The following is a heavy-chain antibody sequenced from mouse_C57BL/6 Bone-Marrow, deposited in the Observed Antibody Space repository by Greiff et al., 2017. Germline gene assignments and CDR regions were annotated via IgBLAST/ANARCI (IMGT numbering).Heavy chain of an antibody. J-gene: IGHJ2*01. CDR2: ISGGGGNT. Sequence: EVQLQESGGGLVKPGGSLKLSCAASGFTFSSYTMSWVRQTPEKRLEWVATISGGGGNTYYPDSVKGRFTISRDTAKNTLYLQMSSLRSEDTALYYCARRGYYVDYWGQGTTLTVSS. CDR1: GFTFSSYT. V-gene: IGHV5-9*01. D-gene: IGHD1-1*02. CDR3: ARRGYYVDY.